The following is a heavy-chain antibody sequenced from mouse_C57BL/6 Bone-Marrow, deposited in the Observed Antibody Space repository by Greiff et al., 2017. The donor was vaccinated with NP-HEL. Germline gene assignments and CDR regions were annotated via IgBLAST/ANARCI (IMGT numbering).Heavy chain of an antibody. Sequence: EVHLVASGGGLVQPGGSLSLSCAASGFTFTDYYMSWVRQPPGKALEWLGFIRNKANGNTTDYSASVKGRFTLSRDNSQIILYLQMNALRAEDSATYYCARWGIYYDYDGFAYWGQGTLVTVSA. V-gene: IGHV7-3*01. CDR2: IRNKANGNTT. D-gene: IGHD2-4*01. J-gene: IGHJ3*01. CDR1: GFTFTDYY. CDR3: ARWGIYYDYDGFAY.